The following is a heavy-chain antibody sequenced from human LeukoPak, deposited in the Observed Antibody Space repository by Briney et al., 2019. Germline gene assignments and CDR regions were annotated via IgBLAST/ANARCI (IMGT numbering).Heavy chain of an antibody. J-gene: IGHJ4*02. V-gene: IGHV3-23*01. Sequence: GGSLRLSCTPSGFTSSNYAVSCVRQAPGKGLECVSAITGRGGDTYYADSVKGRFPISRDDSKNTLYLQMNSLRAEDTAVYYCAKENSGKYPDYWGQGTLVTVSS. CDR2: ITGRGGDT. CDR3: AKENSGKYPDY. D-gene: IGHD1-26*01. CDR1: GFTSSNYA.